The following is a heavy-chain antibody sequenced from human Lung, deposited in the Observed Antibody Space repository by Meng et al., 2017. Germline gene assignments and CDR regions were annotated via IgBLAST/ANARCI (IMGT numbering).Heavy chain of an antibody. CDR3: ARGDLGMSGYYYTVH. CDR1: GYTFTTYA. D-gene: IGHD3-22*01. V-gene: IGHV7-4-1*02. Sequence: QVQLVQSGSELTKPGASVKISCKASGYTFTTYAMNWVRQAPGQGLEWMGWINTDTRNPTYAQGFTGRFVFSLDTSVSTAYLQISSLMAEDTAIYYCARGDLGMSGYYYTVHWGQGTLVTVSS. J-gene: IGHJ4*02. CDR2: INTDTRNP.